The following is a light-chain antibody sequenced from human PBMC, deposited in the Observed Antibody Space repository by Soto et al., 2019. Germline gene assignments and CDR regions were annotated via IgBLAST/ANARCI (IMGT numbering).Light chain of an antibody. CDR1: QTIGTN. CDR2: TAS. Sequence: DIQMTQSPASLSASVGDRVTITCRASQTIGTNLNWYQQKPGKAPSLLIYTASSLQSGVPPRFSGSGSGTDFTLTISSLQPEDFATYYCQQTYNIPPLTFGGGTQVEIK. J-gene: IGKJ4*01. V-gene: IGKV1-39*01. CDR3: QQTYNIPPLT.